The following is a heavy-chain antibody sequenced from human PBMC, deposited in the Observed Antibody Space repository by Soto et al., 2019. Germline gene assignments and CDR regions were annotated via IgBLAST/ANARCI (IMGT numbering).Heavy chain of an antibody. Sequence: PGGSLRLSCAASGFTFSSYWMHWVRQAPGKGLVWVSRINSDGSSTSYAGSVKGRFTISRDNAKNTLYLQMNSPRAEDTAVYYCVRTSLVVAAATREDYWGQGTLVTVSS. CDR2: INSDGSST. CDR3: VRTSLVVAAATREDY. J-gene: IGHJ4*02. D-gene: IGHD2-15*01. CDR1: GFTFSSYW. V-gene: IGHV3-74*01.